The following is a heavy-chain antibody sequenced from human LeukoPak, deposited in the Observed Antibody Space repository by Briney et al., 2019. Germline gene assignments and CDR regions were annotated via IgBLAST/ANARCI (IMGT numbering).Heavy chain of an antibody. V-gene: IGHV5-51*01. CDR3: ATAYGDYAYSFDS. CDR1: GYNFTIYW. J-gene: IGHJ4*02. CDR2: IYPGDSET. Sequence: GESLKISCKGSGYNFTIYWIAWVRQMPGKGLEWMGIIYPGDSETRYSPSFQGHVTISADKSISTTYLQWSSLKPSDTTMCYCATAYGDYAYSFDSWGQGTLVTVSS. D-gene: IGHD4-17*01.